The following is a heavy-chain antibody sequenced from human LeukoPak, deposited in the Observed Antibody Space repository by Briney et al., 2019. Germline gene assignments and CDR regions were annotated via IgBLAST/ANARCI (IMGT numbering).Heavy chain of an antibody. J-gene: IGHJ5*02. CDR1: GYTFTSYA. V-gene: IGHV1-3*01. CDR3: ARDGSGSYYSLWFDP. Sequence: ASVKVSCKASGYTFTSYAMHWVRQAPGQRLEWMGWINAGNGNTKYSQKFQGRVTITRDTSASTAYMELSSLRSEDTAVYYCARDGSGSYYSLWFDPWGQGTLVTVSS. CDR2: INAGNGNT. D-gene: IGHD3-10*01.